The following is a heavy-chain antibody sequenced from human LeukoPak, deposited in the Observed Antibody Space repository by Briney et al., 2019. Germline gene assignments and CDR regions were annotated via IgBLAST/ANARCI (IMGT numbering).Heavy chain of an antibody. D-gene: IGHD3-22*01. V-gene: IGHV4-59*01. J-gene: IGHJ4*02. Sequence: PWETLSLTCTVSGGSISADYWIWVRRPPGKGLEWIGYIYNSGRTNYNPSLKSRVTMSIDTSKNQFSLNLTSVSAADTAVYFCARGSETSGYRPDDWGQGSLVTVSS. CDR1: GGSISADY. CDR2: IYNSGRT. CDR3: ARGSETSGYRPDD.